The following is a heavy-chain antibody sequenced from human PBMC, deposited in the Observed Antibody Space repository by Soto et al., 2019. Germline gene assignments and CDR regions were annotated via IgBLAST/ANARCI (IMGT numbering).Heavy chain of an antibody. J-gene: IGHJ4*02. Sequence: VQLLESGGGLVQPGGSLRLSCAASGFTFRDYAMNWVRQAPGKGPEWVSDISGSGDSARYADSVRGRFTISRDNSRTTLYLQMNSLRVDDTAVDYCGKERRGSGWSVCNYWGQGTLVTVSS. V-gene: IGHV3-23*01. CDR3: GKERRGSGWSVCNY. CDR1: GFTFRDYA. D-gene: IGHD6-19*01. CDR2: ISGSGDSA.